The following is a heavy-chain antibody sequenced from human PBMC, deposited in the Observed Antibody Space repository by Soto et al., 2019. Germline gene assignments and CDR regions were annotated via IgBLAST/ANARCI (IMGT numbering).Heavy chain of an antibody. CDR1: GGSISSGDYY. CDR2: IYNSGST. D-gene: IGHD4-4*01. V-gene: IGHV4-31*03. Sequence: PSETLSLTCTVPGGSISSGDYYWSWIRQHPGKGLEWIGHIYNSGSTYYNPSLKSRVTISVDTSKNQFSLKLNSVTATDTAVYYCAQRTLTNWFDPWGQGTPVTVSS. CDR3: AQRTLTNWFDP. J-gene: IGHJ5*02.